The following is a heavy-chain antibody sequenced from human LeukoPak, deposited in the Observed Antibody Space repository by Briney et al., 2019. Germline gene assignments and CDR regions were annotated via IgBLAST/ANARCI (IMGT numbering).Heavy chain of an antibody. CDR2: ISSSSSYI. V-gene: IGHV3-21*01. J-gene: IGHJ4*02. D-gene: IGHD4-17*01. Sequence: GGSLRLSCAASGFTFSSYSMNWVRQAPGKGLEWVSSISSSSSYIYYADSVKGRFTISRDNSKNTLYLQMNRLRAEDTALYYCAKEHDYGDYRGIGDWGQGALVTVSS. CDR3: AKEHDYGDYRGIGD. CDR1: GFTFSSYS.